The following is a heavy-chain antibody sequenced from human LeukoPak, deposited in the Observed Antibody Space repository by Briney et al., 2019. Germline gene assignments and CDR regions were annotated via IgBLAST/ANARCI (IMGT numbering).Heavy chain of an antibody. V-gene: IGHV3-9*01. CDR3: AKDLGPIVGATYFDY. CDR2: ISWYSGSI. D-gene: IGHD1-26*01. CDR1: GFTFDDYA. Sequence: GGSLRLSCAASGFTFDDYAMHWVRQAPGKGLEWVSGISWYSGSIGYADSVKGRFTISRDNAKNSLYLQMNSLRAEDTALYYCAKDLGPIVGATYFDYWGQGTLVTVSS. J-gene: IGHJ4*02.